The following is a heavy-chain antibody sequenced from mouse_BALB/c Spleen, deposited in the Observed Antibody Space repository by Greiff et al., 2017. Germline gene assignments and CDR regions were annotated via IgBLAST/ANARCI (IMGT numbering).Heavy chain of an antibody. CDR3: AREGYGSPFDY. J-gene: IGHJ2*01. CDR1: GFTFSSYA. Sequence: EVNVVESGGGLVKPGGSLKLSCAASGFTFSSYAMSWVRQTPEKRLEWVASISSGGSTYYPDSVKGRFTISRDNARNILYLQMSSLRSEDTAMYYCAREGYGSPFDYWGQGTTLTVSS. CDR2: ISSGGST. D-gene: IGHD1-1*01. V-gene: IGHV5-6-5*01.